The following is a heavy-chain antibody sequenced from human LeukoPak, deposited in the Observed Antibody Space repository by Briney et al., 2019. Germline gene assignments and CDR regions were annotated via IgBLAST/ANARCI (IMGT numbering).Heavy chain of an antibody. D-gene: IGHD3-22*01. CDR1: GFTFSSYA. V-gene: IGHV3-64*01. CDR3: ARFEGSGYYAY. J-gene: IGHJ4*02. CDR2: ISTNGGST. Sequence: GGSLRLSCTASGFTFSSYAMHWVRQAPGKGLEYVSAISTNGGSTYYANSVKGRFTISRDNSKNTLYLQMGSLRAEDMAVYYCARFEGSGYYAYWGQGTLVTVSS.